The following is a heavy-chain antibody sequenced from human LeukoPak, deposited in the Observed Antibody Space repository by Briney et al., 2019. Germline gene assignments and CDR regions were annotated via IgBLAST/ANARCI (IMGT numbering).Heavy chain of an antibody. CDR3: AKGSYGDYDY. CDR2: ISSSGSST. Sequence: PGGSLRLSCAASGFTFSSYAMSWVRQAPGKGLEWVSAISSSGSSTYYADSVKGRFTISRDNSENTLYLQMNSLRAGDTAVHYCAKGSYGDYDYWGQGTLVTVSS. J-gene: IGHJ4*02. CDR1: GFTFSSYA. D-gene: IGHD4-17*01. V-gene: IGHV3-23*01.